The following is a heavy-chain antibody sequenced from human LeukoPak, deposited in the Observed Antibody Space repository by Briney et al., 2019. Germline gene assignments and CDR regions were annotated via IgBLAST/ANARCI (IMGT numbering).Heavy chain of an antibody. Sequence: SETLSLTCTVSGGSISSYYWSWIRQPPGKGLEWIGYIYYSGSTNYSPSLKSRVTISVDTSKNQFSLKLSSVTAADTAVYYCARDSGLYGSGSSFDYWGQGTLVTVSS. CDR1: GGSISSYY. CDR3: ARDSGLYGSGSSFDY. CDR2: IYYSGST. J-gene: IGHJ4*02. D-gene: IGHD3-10*01. V-gene: IGHV4-59*01.